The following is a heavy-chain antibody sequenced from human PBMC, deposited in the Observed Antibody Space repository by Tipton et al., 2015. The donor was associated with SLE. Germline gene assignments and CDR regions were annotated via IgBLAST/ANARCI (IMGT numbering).Heavy chain of an antibody. J-gene: IGHJ5*02. D-gene: IGHD2-2*01. CDR1: GYIFTSFY. CDR2: FNPSGGSA. V-gene: IGHV1-46*01. Sequence: QLVQSGAEVKKPGASVKISCKASGYIFTSFYLHWVRQAPGQGPEWMGIFNPSGGSAHSAQKFKGRLTVTRDTSTSTVYMELSSLRSEDTAIYYCARAQYAPGWFDTWGQGTLVTVSS. CDR3: ARAQYAPGWFDT.